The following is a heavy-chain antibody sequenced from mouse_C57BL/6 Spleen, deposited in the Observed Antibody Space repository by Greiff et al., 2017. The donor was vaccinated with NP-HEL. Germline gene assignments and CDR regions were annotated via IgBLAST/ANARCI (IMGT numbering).Heavy chain of an antibody. D-gene: IGHD2-3*01. CDR2: INPSTGGT. CDR3: ARRRIYDGYWEFAY. CDR1: GYSFTGYY. Sequence: EVKLMESGPELVKPGASVKISCKASGYSFTGYYMNWVKQSPEKSLEWIGEINPSTGGTTYNQKFKAKATLTVDKSSSTAYMQLKSLTSEDSAVYYCARRRIYDGYWEFAYWGQGTLVTVSA. J-gene: IGHJ3*01. V-gene: IGHV1-42*01.